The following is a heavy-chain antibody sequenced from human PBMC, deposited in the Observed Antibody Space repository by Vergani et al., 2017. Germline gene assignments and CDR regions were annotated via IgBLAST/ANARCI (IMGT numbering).Heavy chain of an antibody. D-gene: IGHD5-18*01. CDR1: GFTFSSYS. CDR3: ARDRDTAMVHDY. J-gene: IGHJ4*02. CDR2: ISSSSSYI. V-gene: IGHV3-21*01. Sequence: EVQLVESGGGLVKPGGSLRLSCAASGFTFSSYSMNWVRQAPGKGLEWVSSISSSSSYIYYADSVKGRFTISRDNAKNSLYPQMNSLRAEDTAVYYCARDRDTAMVHDYWGQGTLVTVSS.